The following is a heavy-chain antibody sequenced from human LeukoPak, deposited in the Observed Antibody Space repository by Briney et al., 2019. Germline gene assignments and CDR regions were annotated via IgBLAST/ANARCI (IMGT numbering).Heavy chain of an antibody. CDR1: EFTFRSLW. Sequence: PGGSLRLSCVVSEFTFRSLWMHWVRQAPGQGLVWVSRINTDGTTTNYADSVKGRFTISRDNAKNTLYLQMNSLRADDTAVYYCATAGNYRFDYWGQGTLVTVSS. V-gene: IGHV3-74*01. CDR3: ATAGNYRFDY. D-gene: IGHD5-24*01. CDR2: INTDGTTT. J-gene: IGHJ4*02.